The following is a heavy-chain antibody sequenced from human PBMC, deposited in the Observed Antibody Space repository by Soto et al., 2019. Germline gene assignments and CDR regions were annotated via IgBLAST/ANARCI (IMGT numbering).Heavy chain of an antibody. J-gene: IGHJ6*03. CDR1: GGTFSSYT. CDR2: IIPILGIA. V-gene: IGHV1-69*02. CDR3: AGRDMVRGVIVSYYMDV. Sequence: QVQLVQSGAEVKKPGSSVKVSCKASGGTFSSYTISWVRQAPGQGLEWMGRIIPILGIANYAQKFQGRVTITADKSTSTAYMELSSLRSEDTAVYYCAGRDMVRGVIVSYYMDVWGKGTTDSVSS. D-gene: IGHD3-10*01.